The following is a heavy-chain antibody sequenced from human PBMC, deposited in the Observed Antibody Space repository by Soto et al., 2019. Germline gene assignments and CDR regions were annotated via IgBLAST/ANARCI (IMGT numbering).Heavy chain of an antibody. V-gene: IGHV3-9*01. J-gene: IGHJ4*02. CDR2: ISWNSGSI. CDR3: AKDIKVDTAMVFDY. CDR1: GFTFDDYA. Sequence: HPGGSLRLSCAASGFTFDDYAMHWVRQAPGKGLEWVSGISWNSGSIGYADSVKGRFTISRDNAKNSLYLQMNSLRAEDTALYYCAKDIKVDTAMVFDYWGQGTLVTVSS. D-gene: IGHD5-18*01.